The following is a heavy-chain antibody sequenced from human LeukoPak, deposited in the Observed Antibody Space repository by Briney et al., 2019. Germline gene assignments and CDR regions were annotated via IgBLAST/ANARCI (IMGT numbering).Heavy chain of an antibody. D-gene: IGHD6-6*01. CDR3: ARGYSSSSNIIGSNGWYRWDYFDY. J-gene: IGHJ4*02. CDR1: GYTFTGYY. V-gene: IGHV1-2*02. CDR2: INPKSSGT. Sequence: GASVKVSCKASGYTFTGYYIHRVRQAPGQGLEWMGWINPKSSGTNYAQKFQGRVTMTRDTSISTAYMELRSLRSDDTAVYYCARGYSSSSNIIGSNGWYRWDYFDYWGQGTLVTVSS.